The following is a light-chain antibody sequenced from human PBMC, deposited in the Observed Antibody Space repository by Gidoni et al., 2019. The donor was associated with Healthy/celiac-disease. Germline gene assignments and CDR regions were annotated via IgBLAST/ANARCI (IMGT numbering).Light chain of an antibody. Sequence: IVLTQSPGTLSLSPGERATLSCRASQSVSSSYLAWYQQKPGQAPRLLIYGASSRATGIPDRFSGSGSGTDFPLTISRLEPEYFAVYYCQQYGSSRVFTFGPGTKVDIK. CDR3: QQYGSSRVFT. CDR2: GAS. V-gene: IGKV3-20*01. J-gene: IGKJ3*01. CDR1: QSVSSSY.